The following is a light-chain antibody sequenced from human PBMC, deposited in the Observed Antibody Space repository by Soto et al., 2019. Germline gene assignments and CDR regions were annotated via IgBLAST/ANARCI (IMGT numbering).Light chain of an antibody. CDR3: QHYNSLPLTLT. J-gene: IGKJ1*01. CDR1: QSVSIN. V-gene: IGKV3-15*01. Sequence: EIVMTQSPATLSVSPGERATLSCRASQSVSINLAWYQQKPGQAPRLLIYGASTRATGIPARFSGSGSGTEFTITTSSLQSEHCAVSHYQHYNSLPLTLTFGQGTKVDIK. CDR2: GAS.